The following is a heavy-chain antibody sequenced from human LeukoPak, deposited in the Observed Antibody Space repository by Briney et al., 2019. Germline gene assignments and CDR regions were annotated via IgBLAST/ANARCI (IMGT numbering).Heavy chain of an antibody. CDR2: INHSGST. CDR3: ARQGVTNDYGDY. V-gene: IGHV4-34*01. Sequence: SETLSLTCTVYGGSFSGYYWSWIRQPPGKGLEWIGEINHSGSTNYNPSLKSRVTISVDTSKNQFSLKLSSVTAADTAVYYCARQGVTNDYGDYWGQGTLVTVFS. D-gene: IGHD2-8*01. CDR1: GGSFSGYY. J-gene: IGHJ4*02.